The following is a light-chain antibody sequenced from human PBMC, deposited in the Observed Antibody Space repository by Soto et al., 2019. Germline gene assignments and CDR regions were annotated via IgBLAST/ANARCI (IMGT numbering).Light chain of an antibody. J-gene: IGLJ2*01. CDR3: SSYGGSNNLL. CDR1: INYVGAYNF. CDR2: EVN. V-gene: IGLV2-8*01. Sequence: QSVLTQPPSASGSPGQSVTISCTGTINYVGAYNFISCYQQHPVKAPKLMIYEVNKRPSGVPDRFSGSKSGNTASLTVSGLQAEDEADYYCSSYGGSNNLLFGGGTKLTVL.